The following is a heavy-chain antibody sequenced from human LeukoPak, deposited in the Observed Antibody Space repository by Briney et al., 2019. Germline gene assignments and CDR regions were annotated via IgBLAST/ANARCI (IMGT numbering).Heavy chain of an antibody. CDR2: IYYTGST. CDR3: ARERYYYGGKTWFDP. Sequence: SETLSLTCSVSGGYIITSDHYWGWIRQPQGKGLEWIGSIYYTGSTSTNPFFKSRVTVSVDTSKNQFSLNLTSVTAADTAVYYCARERYYYGGKTWFDPWGQGTLVTVSS. D-gene: IGHD4-23*01. V-gene: IGHV4-39*07. J-gene: IGHJ5*02. CDR1: GGYIITSDHY.